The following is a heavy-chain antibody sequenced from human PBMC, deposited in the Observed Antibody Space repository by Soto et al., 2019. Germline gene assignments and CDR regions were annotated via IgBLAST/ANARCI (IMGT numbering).Heavy chain of an antibody. J-gene: IGHJ2*01. D-gene: IGHD3-10*01. V-gene: IGHV3-72*01. Sequence: EVQLVESGGALVQPGGSLRLSCAVSGLTVSDHYMDWVRQAPGKGLEWVGRTRDKSKSYTTDYSASVKGRFTISTDHAENSLSLQMNSLKAEDTAVYYCTRVSGGSYFDLWGRGTLVTVSS. CDR3: TRVSGGSYFDL. CDR1: GLTVSDHY. CDR2: TRDKSKSYTT.